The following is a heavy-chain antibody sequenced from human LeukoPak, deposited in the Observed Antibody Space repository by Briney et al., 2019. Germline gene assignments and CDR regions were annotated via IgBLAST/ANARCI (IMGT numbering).Heavy chain of an antibody. Sequence: PSQTLSLTCTVSGGSISSGSYYWSWIRQPPGKGLEWIGEIYHSGSTNYNPSLKSRVTISVDKSKNQFSLRLTSVTAADTAVYYCARDQSQLGDFDSWGQGALVTVSS. V-gene: IGHV4-39*07. CDR3: ARDQSQLGDFDS. J-gene: IGHJ4*02. CDR1: GGSISSGSYY. D-gene: IGHD1-1*01. CDR2: IYHSGST.